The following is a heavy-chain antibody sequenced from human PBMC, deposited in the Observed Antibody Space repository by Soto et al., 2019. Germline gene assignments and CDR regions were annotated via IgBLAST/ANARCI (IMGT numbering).Heavy chain of an antibody. D-gene: IGHD1-7*01. CDR2: IYYSEST. V-gene: IGHV4-30-4*08. CDR3: ARAELHLHL. J-gene: IGHJ4*02. CDR1: GGSVSSNSYS. Sequence: SETLSLTCTVSGGSVSSNSYSWGWIRQSPGKGLEWIGYIYYSESTYYNPSLKSRVTISVDTSKNQFSLKLSSVTAADTAVYYCARAELHLHLWGQGTLVTVSS.